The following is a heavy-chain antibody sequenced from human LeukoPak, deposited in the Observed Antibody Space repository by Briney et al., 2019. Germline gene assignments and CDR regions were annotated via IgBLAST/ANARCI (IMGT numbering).Heavy chain of an antibody. J-gene: IGHJ5*02. CDR2: IYTSGST. Sequence: SETLSLTCTVSGGSISSYYWSWIRQPAGKGLEWIGRIYTSGSTNYNPSLKSRVTISVDTSKNQFSLKLSSVTAADTAVYYCASSYSSGWYLSWGQGTLVTVSS. V-gene: IGHV4-4*07. CDR1: GGSISSYY. CDR3: ASSYSSGWYLS. D-gene: IGHD6-19*01.